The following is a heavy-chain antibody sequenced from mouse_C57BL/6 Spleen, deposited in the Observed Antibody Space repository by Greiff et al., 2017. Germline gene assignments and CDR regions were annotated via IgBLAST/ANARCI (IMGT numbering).Heavy chain of an antibody. CDR2: ISYDGSN. V-gene: IGHV3-6*01. CDR3: AREDEGYAMDY. CDR1: GYSITSGYY. Sequence: EVKLQESGPGLVKPSQSLSLTCSVTGYSITSGYYWNWIRQFPGNKLEWMGYISYDGSNNYNPSLKNRISITRDTSKNQFFLKLNSVTTEDTATYYCAREDEGYAMDYWGQGTSVTVSS. J-gene: IGHJ4*01.